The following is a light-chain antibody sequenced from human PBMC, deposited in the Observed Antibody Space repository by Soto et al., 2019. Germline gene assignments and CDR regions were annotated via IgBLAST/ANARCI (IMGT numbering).Light chain of an antibody. J-gene: IGKJ2*01. CDR1: QSTSSW. Sequence: DIQMTQSPSTLSASVGDRVTITCRASQSTSSWLAWYQQKPGKAPKLLIYDASSLESGVPSRFSGSGSGTEFTLTISSLQPDDFATYYCQQYTSYLYTFGQGTKLEIK. V-gene: IGKV1-5*01. CDR2: DAS. CDR3: QQYTSYLYT.